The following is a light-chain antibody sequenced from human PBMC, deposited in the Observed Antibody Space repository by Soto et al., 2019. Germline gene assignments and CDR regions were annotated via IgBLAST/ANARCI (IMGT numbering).Light chain of an antibody. CDR3: QQSYSTPRT. V-gene: IGKV1-39*01. CDR1: QSISNY. J-gene: IGKJ1*01. CDR2: AAS. Sequence: DIQMTQSPSSLSASVGDRVTITCRASQSISNYLNWYQQKPGKAPNLLIYAASSLQSGVPSRFSGRGSGTDFTLTISSLQHEDFATYFCQQSYSTPRTFGQGTKVEIK.